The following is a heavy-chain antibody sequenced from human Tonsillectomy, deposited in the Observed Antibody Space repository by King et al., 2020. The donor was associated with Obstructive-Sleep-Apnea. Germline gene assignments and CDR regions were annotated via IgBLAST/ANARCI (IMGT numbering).Heavy chain of an antibody. V-gene: IGHV3-74*01. CDR3: ARGGANGFDL. CDR2: INNDGGST. CDR1: GFSFGSYW. J-gene: IGHJ3*01. Sequence: VQLVESGGGLAQPGGSLRLSCAASGFSFGSYWMHWVRQAPGKGLVWVSRINNDGGSTIYADSVKGRFTVSRDNTKNTVYLEMNSLRDEDTAVYSCARGGANGFDLWGQGTMVTVSS. D-gene: IGHD1-26*01.